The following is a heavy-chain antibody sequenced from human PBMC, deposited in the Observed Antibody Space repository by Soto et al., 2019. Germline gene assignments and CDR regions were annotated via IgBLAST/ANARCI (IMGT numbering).Heavy chain of an antibody. CDR2: IDPSDSYT. D-gene: IGHD6-13*01. CDR1: VYSFTSYW. Sequence: GESLNISCNVSVYSFTSYWISWVRQMPGKGLEWMGRIDPSDSYTNYSPSFQGHVTISADKSISTAYLQWSSLKASDTAMYYCARLNEEGIAAAGDNDYWGQGTLVTAPQ. CDR3: ARLNEEGIAAAGDNDY. J-gene: IGHJ4*02. V-gene: IGHV5-10-1*01.